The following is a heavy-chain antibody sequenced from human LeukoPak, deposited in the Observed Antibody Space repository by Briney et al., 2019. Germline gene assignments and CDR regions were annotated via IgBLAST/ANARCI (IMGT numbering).Heavy chain of an antibody. D-gene: IGHD3-22*01. Sequence: PSETLSLTCAVYGGSFSGYYWSWIRQPPGKGLEWIGEINHSGSTNYNPSLKSRVTISVDTSKNQFSLKLSSVTAADTAVYYCARGPYYDSSGYPVYWGQGTLVTVSS. V-gene: IGHV4-34*01. J-gene: IGHJ4*02. CDR2: INHSGST. CDR3: ARGPYYDSSGYPVY. CDR1: GGSFSGYY.